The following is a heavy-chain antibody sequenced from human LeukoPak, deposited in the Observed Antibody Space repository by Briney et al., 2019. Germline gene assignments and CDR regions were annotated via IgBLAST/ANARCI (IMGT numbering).Heavy chain of an antibody. CDR3: AELGITMIGGV. Sequence: GGSLRLSCAASRFTFSNYAMNWVRQAPGKGLEWVSYISSSGSTIYYADSVKGRFTISRDNAKNSLYLQMNSLRAEDTAVYYCAELGITMIGGVWGKGTTVTISS. V-gene: IGHV3-48*03. D-gene: IGHD3-10*02. CDR1: RFTFSNYA. CDR2: ISSSGSTI. J-gene: IGHJ6*04.